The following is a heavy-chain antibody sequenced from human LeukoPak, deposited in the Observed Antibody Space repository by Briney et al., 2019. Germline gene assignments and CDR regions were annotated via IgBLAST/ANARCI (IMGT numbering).Heavy chain of an antibody. J-gene: IGHJ4*02. D-gene: IGHD2-15*01. V-gene: IGHV4-59*11. CDR2: IYYSGST. CDR1: GGSISSHY. Sequence: SETLSLTCTVSGGSISSHYWSWIRQPPGKGLEWIGYIYYSGSTNSNPSLKSRVTLSGDTSKTQFSLKLRSVTAADTAVYYCAREAATYSSDSWGPGNLVTASS. CDR3: AREAATYSSDS.